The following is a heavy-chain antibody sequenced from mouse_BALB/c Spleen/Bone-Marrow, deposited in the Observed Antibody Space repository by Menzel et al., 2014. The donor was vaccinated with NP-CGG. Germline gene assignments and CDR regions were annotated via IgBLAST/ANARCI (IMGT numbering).Heavy chain of an antibody. J-gene: IGHJ2*01. CDR2: MDPENGNT. D-gene: IGHD1-1*01. CDR1: GFNIXDYY. CDR3: TRWVYYGSSYFDY. Sequence: EVHLVESGAEFVRPGALVKLSCNASGFNIXDYYMHWVKQRPEQGLEWIGWMDPENGNTIYDPKFPGKASITADTSSSTTYLQRSSLTSEDTAAYYCTRWVYYGSSYFDYWGQGTTLTVSS. V-gene: IGHV14-1*02.